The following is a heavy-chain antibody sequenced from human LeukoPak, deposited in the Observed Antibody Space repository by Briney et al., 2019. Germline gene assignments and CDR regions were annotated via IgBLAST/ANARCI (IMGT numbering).Heavy chain of an antibody. J-gene: IGHJ4*02. CDR2: VNLSGGA. V-gene: IGHV4-34*01. Sequence: SETLSLTCAIYGGSFSGFYWSWIRQPTGTGLEWIGEVNLSGGAFYNPSLKSRVTISIDTSKQQFFLKLRSVAAADTAHYYCASGVGYLFPTNWGQGTLVTVSS. CDR1: GGSFSGFY. D-gene: IGHD5-18*01. CDR3: ASGVGYLFPTN.